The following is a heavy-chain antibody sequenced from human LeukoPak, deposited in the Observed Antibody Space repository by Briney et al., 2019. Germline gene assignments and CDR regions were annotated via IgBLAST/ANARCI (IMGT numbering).Heavy chain of an antibody. CDR1: GGTFSSYA. J-gene: IGHJ4*02. Sequence: ASVKVSCKASGGTFSSYAISWVRQAPGQGLEWMGRIIPILGIANYAKKFQGRVTITAVKSTSKAYMELSSLRSEDMAVYYCARDPYRENPRNSYGSGSPFDYWGQGTLVTVSS. CDR3: ARDPYRENPRNSYGSGSPFDY. D-gene: IGHD3-10*01. CDR2: IIPILGIA. V-gene: IGHV1-69*04.